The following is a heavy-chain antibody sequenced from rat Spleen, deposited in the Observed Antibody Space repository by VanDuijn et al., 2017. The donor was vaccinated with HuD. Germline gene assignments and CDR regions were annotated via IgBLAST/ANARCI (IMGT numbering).Heavy chain of an antibody. CDR2: MNPADSTT. J-gene: IGHJ3*01. CDR3: ARTGFAY. Sequence: EVQLVESGGGLVQPGSPLKLSCAVSGFTFSSSWLNWIRQAPGTGLEWVETMNPADSTTYYPESIKGRFVISKDNARNTGYLQMNNLRYEDTAMYYCARTGFAYWGQGTLVTVSS. CDR1: GFTFSSSW. V-gene: IGHV5-35*01.